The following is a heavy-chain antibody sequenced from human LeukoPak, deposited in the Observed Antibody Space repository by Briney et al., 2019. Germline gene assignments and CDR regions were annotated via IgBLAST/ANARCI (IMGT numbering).Heavy chain of an antibody. J-gene: IGHJ4*02. Sequence: QSGGSLRLSCAASGIAFSSYAMSWVRQAPGKGLEWVPAISGSGGSPYYANSVKGRFTISTDNSKNTLYLQMNSLRAEDTAIYYCARAWGTDIEVVPAAPFDYWGQGTLVTVSS. CDR1: GIAFSSYA. V-gene: IGHV3-23*01. CDR2: ISGSGGSP. D-gene: IGHD2-2*01. CDR3: ARAWGTDIEVVPAAPFDY.